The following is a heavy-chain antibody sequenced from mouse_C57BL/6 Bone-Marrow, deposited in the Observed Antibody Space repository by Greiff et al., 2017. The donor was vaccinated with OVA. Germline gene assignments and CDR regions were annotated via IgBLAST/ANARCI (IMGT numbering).Heavy chain of an antibody. CDR3: ARYPLGFAY. Sequence: EVMLVESGGGLVQPGGSLSLSCAASGFTFTDYYMSWVRQPPGTALEWLGFIRNKANGYTTEYSASVKGRFTISRDNSQSILYLQMNALRAEDSATYYCARYPLGFAYWGQGTLVTVSA. CDR1: GFTFTDYY. CDR2: IRNKANGYTT. J-gene: IGHJ3*01. D-gene: IGHD6-1*01. V-gene: IGHV7-3*01.